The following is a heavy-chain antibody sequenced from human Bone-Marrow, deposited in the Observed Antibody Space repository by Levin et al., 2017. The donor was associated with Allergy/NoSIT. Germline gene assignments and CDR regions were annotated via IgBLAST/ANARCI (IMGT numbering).Heavy chain of an antibody. CDR2: VSYSGIT. Sequence: PSETLSLTCTVSRGSISSGIYFWSWVRQLPGKGLEWIGYVSYSGITFYNQSLKSRVTISGDTSKNLFSLTLNSVTAADTAIYYCARGITVFGVVLAVNDAFDVWGQGTMVTVSS. CDR1: RGSISSGIYF. V-gene: IGHV4-31*03. J-gene: IGHJ3*01. D-gene: IGHD3-3*01. CDR3: ARGITVFGVVLAVNDAFDV.